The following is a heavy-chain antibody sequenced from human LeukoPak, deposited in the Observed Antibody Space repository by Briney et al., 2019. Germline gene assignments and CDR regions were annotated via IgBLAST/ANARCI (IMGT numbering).Heavy chain of an antibody. CDR1: GYSFTSYW. CDR3: ARFDYYDSSGYVFDY. D-gene: IGHD3-22*01. V-gene: IGHV5-51*01. Sequence: GESLKISCKGSGYSFTSYWIGWVRQMPGKGLEWMGIIYPGDSDTRYSPSFQGQVTISADKSISTAYLQWSSLKASGTAMYYCARFDYYDSSGYVFDYWGQGTLVTVSS. CDR2: IYPGDSDT. J-gene: IGHJ4*02.